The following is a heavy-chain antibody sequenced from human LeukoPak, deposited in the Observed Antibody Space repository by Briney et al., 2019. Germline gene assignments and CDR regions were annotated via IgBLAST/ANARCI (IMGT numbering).Heavy chain of an antibody. J-gene: IGHJ6*04. V-gene: IGHV4-4*07. D-gene: IGHD2-2*01. CDR3: ARFRCAHGCYPEDV. CDR2: VHSSGDT. CDR1: GGSISGSY. Sequence: SDTLSLTCTVSGGSISGSYWSWIRQPAGKGLEWIGRVHSSGDTNYSPSLKSRVTMAVDTSKNQFSLTLTSVTAADTAVYYCARFRCAHGCYPEDVWGKGTTVTVSS.